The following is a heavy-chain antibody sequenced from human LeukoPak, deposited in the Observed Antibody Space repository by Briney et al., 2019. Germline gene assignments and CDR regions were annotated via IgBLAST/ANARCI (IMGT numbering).Heavy chain of an antibody. D-gene: IGHD3-22*01. V-gene: IGHV3-73*01. J-gene: IGHJ3*02. CDR1: GFTFSGSA. Sequence: GGSLRLSCAASGFTFSGSAMHWVRQASGKGLEWVGRIRSKTHTYATAYAASVKGRFTISRDDSKNTAYLKMNRLKTEDTAVYYCTRHGGRDYYDSSEDAFDIWGQGTMVTVSS. CDR3: TRHGGRDYYDSSEDAFDI. CDR2: IRSKTHTYAT.